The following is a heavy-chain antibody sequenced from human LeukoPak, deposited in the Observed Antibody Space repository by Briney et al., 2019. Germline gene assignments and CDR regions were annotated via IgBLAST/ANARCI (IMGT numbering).Heavy chain of an antibody. D-gene: IGHD4-23*01. J-gene: IGHJ4*02. CDR2: IWCDGSNK. Sequence: GGSLRLSCAASGFTFSSYGMHWVRQAPGKGLEWVAVIWCDGSNKYYADSVKGRFTISRDNSKNTLYLQMNSLRAEDTAVYYCARDLGGGNAFDYWGQGTLVTVSS. V-gene: IGHV3-33*01. CDR1: GFTFSSYG. CDR3: ARDLGGGNAFDY.